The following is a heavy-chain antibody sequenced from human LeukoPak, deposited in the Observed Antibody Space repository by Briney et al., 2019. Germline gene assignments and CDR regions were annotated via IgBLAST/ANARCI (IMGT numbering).Heavy chain of an antibody. CDR3: GRDSRTGGPRAFDS. V-gene: IGHV3-23*01. J-gene: IGHJ4*02. D-gene: IGHD2-8*02. Sequence: TGGSLRLSCAASGFTFSNYAMTWVRQAPGKGLEWVSTISNSGSSTYYADSVKGRFTISRDSSKSTLYLQMGRLRAEDTAIYYCGRDSRTGGPRAFDSWGQGTLVTVSS. CDR2: ISNSGSST. CDR1: GFTFSNYA.